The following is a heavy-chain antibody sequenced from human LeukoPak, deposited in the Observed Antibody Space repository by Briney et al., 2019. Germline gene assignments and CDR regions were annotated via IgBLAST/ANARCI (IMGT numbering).Heavy chain of an antibody. CDR1: GFTFSSYG. CDR3: AKVQGYYYYYMDV. Sequence: SGGSLRLSCAASGFTFSSYGMHWVRQAPGKGLEWVAFIRYDGSNKYYADSVKGRFTISRDNSKNTLYLQMNSLRAEDTAVYYCAKVQGYYYYYMDVWGKGTTVTVSS. CDR2: IRYDGSNK. V-gene: IGHV3-30*02. J-gene: IGHJ6*03.